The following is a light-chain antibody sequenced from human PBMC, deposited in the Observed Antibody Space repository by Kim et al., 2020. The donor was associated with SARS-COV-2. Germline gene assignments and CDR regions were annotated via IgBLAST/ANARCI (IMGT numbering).Light chain of an antibody. CDR2: GAS. V-gene: IGKV3-15*01. CDR1: QSVSSN. CDR3: QQYNNWPPLT. Sequence: SPGERATLSCRHSQSVSSNLAWYQQNPGQAPRLLIYGASTRATGIPARFSGSGSGTEFTLTISSLQSEDFAVYYCQQYNNWPPLTFGGGTKVDIK. J-gene: IGKJ4*01.